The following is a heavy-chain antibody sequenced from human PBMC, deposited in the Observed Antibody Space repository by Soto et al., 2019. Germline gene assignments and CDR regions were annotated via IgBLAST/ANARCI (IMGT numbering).Heavy chain of an antibody. D-gene: IGHD3-10*02. CDR3: AADLPYTGVPRYYYGMDV. Sequence: GASVKVSCKASGFTFTSSAVQWVRQARGQRREWIGWIVVGSGNTNYAQKFQERVTITRDMSTSTAYMELSSLRSEDTAVYYCAADLPYTGVPRYYYGMDVWGQGTTVTVSS. J-gene: IGHJ6*02. CDR2: IVVGSGNT. V-gene: IGHV1-58*01. CDR1: GFTFTSSA.